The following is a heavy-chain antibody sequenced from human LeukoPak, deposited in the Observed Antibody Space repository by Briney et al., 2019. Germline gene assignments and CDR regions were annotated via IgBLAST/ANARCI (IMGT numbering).Heavy chain of an antibody. CDR3: ATGGRGYAFDI. D-gene: IGHD1-14*01. CDR1: GFTFDDYG. J-gene: IGHJ3*02. CDR2: INWNGGST. Sequence: GSLRLPCAASGFTFDDYGMSWVRQAPGKGLEWVSGINWNGGSTGYADSVKGRFTISRDNAKNSLYLQMNSLRAEDTAVYYCATGGRGYAFDIWGQGTMVTVSS. V-gene: IGHV3-20*04.